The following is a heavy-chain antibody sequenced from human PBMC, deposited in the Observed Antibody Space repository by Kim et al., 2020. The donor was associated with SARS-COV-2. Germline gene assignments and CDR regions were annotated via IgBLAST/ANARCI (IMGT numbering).Heavy chain of an antibody. CDR3: TRDSYFYYGMDV. D-gene: IGHD2-21*01. Sequence: GGSLRLSCVASGFTVSSHYMSWVRQAPGKGLERVSVIYSGGRTYHADSVKGRFTIFRDDSKNTLDLQINSLRVEDTGVYYRTRDSYFYYGMDVWGQGTTV. V-gene: IGHV3-66*01. CDR1: GFTVSSHY. J-gene: IGHJ6*02. CDR2: IYSGGRT.